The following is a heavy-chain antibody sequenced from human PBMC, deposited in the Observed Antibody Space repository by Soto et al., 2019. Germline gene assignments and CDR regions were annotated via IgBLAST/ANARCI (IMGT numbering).Heavy chain of an antibody. CDR1: GGSISSYY. D-gene: IGHD2-15*01. CDR2: IYNTGNT. CDR3: AIGYSSAASWYVNY. J-gene: IGHJ4*02. V-gene: IGHV4-59*12. Sequence: SETLSLTCTLSGGSISSYYRSWMRRPPGKGLEWIGYIYNTGNTKYNPSLSSRATISVDWSKNQFSLKVSSLTATDTAVYYCAIGYSSAASWYVNYWRERTLVTVS.